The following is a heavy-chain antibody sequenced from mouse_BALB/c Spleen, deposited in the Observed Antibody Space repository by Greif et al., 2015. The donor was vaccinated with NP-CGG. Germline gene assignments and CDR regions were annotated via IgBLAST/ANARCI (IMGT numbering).Heavy chain of an antibody. CDR3: ARRENVFDY. V-gene: IGHV5-9-1*01. J-gene: IGHJ2*01. CDR2: ISSGGSYT. Sequence: EVKLVESGGGLVKPGGSLKLSCAASGFTFSSYAMSWVRQTPEKRLEWVATISSGGSYTYYPDSVKGRFTISRDNAKNTRCLQMSSLRSEDTAMYFCARRENVFDYWGQGTTLTVSS. CDR1: GFTFSSYA.